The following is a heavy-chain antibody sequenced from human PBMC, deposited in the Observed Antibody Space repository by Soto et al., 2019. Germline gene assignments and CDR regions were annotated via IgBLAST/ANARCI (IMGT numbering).Heavy chain of an antibody. CDR1: GFTFSGYN. V-gene: IGHV3-11*01. CDR3: ARRGTISSAHHFDH. CDR2: ITSSGSNT. Sequence: QVQLVESGGGLVKPGGSLRLSCAASGFTFSGYNMSWIRQAPGKGLEWVSYITSSGSNTFDAESVKGRFTISRDNTMNLMYLQMNRLGAEDTAVYYCARRGTISSAHHFDHWGQGTLVTVSS. D-gene: IGHD6-6*01. J-gene: IGHJ4*02.